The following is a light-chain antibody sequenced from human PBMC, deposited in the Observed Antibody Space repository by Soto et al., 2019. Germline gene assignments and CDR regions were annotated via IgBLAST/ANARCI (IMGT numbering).Light chain of an antibody. J-gene: IGKJ1*01. Sequence: DIQLTQSPSSLTASVGDRVTITCRASQTIRAYLNWYQQKPGMAPQLLIYGASTVQSGVPSRFSGSGSGTDFTLTISSLQPEDFATYYCQQTFSTLPCTFGPGTKVESK. CDR1: QTIRAY. V-gene: IGKV1-39*01. CDR3: QQTFSTLPCT. CDR2: GAS.